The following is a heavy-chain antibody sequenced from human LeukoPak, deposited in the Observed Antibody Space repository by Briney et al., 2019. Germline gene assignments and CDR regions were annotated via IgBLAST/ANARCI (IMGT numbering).Heavy chain of an antibody. J-gene: IGHJ4*02. CDR3: ARDLGGPTTRGYFDS. CDR2: ISSSSSYI. D-gene: IGHD1-26*01. Sequence: GGSLRLSCAASGFTFSSHSMNWVRQAPGKGLEWVSSISSSSSYIYYADSVKGRFTISRDNAKKSLYLQMDSLRAKDTAVYYCARDLGGPTTRGYFDSWGQGTLVTVSS. V-gene: IGHV3-21*01. CDR1: GFTFSSHS.